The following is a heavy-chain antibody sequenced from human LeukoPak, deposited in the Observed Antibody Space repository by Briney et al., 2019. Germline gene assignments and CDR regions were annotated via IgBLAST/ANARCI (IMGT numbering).Heavy chain of an antibody. CDR3: AKGYYDSSGTPYFDY. V-gene: IGHV3-9*01. CDR1: GFTFDDYA. Sequence: GGSLRLSCAASGFTFDDYAMHWVRQAPGKGLEWVSGISWNSGSIGYADSVKGRFTISRDNAKNSLYLQMNSLRAEDTALYYCAKGYYDSSGTPYFDYWGQGTLVTVSS. D-gene: IGHD3-22*01. J-gene: IGHJ4*02. CDR2: ISWNSGSI.